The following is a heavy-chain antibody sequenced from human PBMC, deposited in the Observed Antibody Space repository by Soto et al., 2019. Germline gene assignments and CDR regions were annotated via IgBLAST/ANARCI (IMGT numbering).Heavy chain of an antibody. CDR2: IYWDDDK. CDR1: GFSLSTSGLC. D-gene: IGHD3-10*01. CDR3: ADTPGGNLSTNYYYSGMDV. J-gene: IGHJ6*02. V-gene: IGHV2-5*02. Sequence: QITLEESGPTLVKPTQTLTLTCTFSGFSLSTSGLCVAWIRQPPVKALEWLALIYWDDDKRSSPSLKSRLTITKDASKNQVVLTMTNMDPVDTSTYYCADTPGGNLSTNYYYSGMDVWGQGNTLTVS.